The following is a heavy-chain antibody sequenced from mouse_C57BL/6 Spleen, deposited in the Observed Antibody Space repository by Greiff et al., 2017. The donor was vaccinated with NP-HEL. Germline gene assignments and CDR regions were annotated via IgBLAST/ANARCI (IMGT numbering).Heavy chain of an antibody. V-gene: IGHV1-15*01. D-gene: IGHD1-1*01. J-gene: IGHJ3*01. CDR1: GYTFTDYE. Sequence: VQLQQSGAELVRPGASVTLSCKASGYTFTDYEMHWVKQTPVHGLEWIGAIDPETGGTAYNQTFKGKAILTADKSSSTAYMELRSLTSEDSAVYYCTRGGTTVVGRFAYWGQGTLVTVSA. CDR3: TRGGTTVVGRFAY. CDR2: IDPETGGT.